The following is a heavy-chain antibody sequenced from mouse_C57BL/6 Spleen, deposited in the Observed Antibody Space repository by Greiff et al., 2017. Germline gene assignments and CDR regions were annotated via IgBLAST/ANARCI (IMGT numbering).Heavy chain of an antibody. CDR1: GYTFTSYW. J-gene: IGHJ3*01. V-gene: IGHV1-53*01. CDR3: GRGGLNWDESAY. D-gene: IGHD4-1*01. Sequence: VQLQQSGTELVKPGASVKLSCKASGYTFTSYWMHWVKQRPGQGLEWIGNINPSNGGTNYNEKFKSKATLTVDKSSSTAYMQRSSLTSEDSAVYYCGRGGLNWDESAYWGQGTLVTVSA. CDR2: INPSNGGT.